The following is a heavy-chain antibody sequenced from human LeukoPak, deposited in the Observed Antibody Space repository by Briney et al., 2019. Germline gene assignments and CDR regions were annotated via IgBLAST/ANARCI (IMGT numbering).Heavy chain of an antibody. CDR1: GFTFHDYA. D-gene: IGHD5-24*01. CDR2: IGWDGDAT. CDR3: AEGGDAYNSEVSSFDY. V-gene: IGHV3-43D*03. J-gene: IGHJ4*02. Sequence: PGGSLRLSCAASGFTFHDYAMNWVRQPPGKGLEWVSLIGWDGDATYYADSVKGRFTISRDNSKNFLYLQMNSLRPEDTAFYYCAEGGDAYNSEVSSFDYWGQGTLVTVSS.